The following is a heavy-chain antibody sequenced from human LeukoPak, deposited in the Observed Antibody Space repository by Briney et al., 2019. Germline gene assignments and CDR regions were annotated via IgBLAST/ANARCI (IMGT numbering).Heavy chain of an antibody. J-gene: IGHJ6*03. Sequence: SETLSLTCAVYGGSFSGYYWSWIRQPPGKGLEWIGEINHSGSTNCNPSLKSRVTISVDTSKNQFSLKLSSVTAADTAVYYCARVSPPKGYCSSTSCYVSYYYYYMDVWGKGTTVTVSS. CDR2: INHSGST. CDR1: GGSFSGYY. D-gene: IGHD2-2*01. CDR3: ARVSPPKGYCSSTSCYVSYYYYYMDV. V-gene: IGHV4-34*01.